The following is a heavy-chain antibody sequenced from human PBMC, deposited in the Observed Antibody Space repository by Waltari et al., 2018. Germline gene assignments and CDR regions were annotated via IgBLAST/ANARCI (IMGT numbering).Heavy chain of an antibody. V-gene: IGHV3-48*03. CDR1: QFMFSDYE. J-gene: IGHJ3*01. CDR2: IGKTGSTI. D-gene: IGHD3-16*02. CDR3: ARDYHGAGSYHSPHAFDL. Sequence: QSGGGLIQPGGSLTLSCAASQFMFSDYEMNWVRQVPGTGLELISFIGKTGSTITYARSVEGRFTVSRDNARKSVYWQMNSLTSEDTAFYFCARDYHGAGSYHSPHAFDLWGQGTLVSVSS.